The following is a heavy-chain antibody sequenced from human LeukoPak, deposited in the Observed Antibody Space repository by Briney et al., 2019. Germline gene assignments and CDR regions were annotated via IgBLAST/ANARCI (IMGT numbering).Heavy chain of an antibody. J-gene: IGHJ4*02. D-gene: IGHD1-1*01. CDR3: ARDYWRSIDH. CDR1: GFTFSSYG. Sequence: GGSLRLSCAASGFTFSSYGMHWVRQAPGKGLEWVAVISYDGSNKYYADSVKGRFTISRDNARNLLYLEMNSLRAEDTAVYYCARDYWRSIDHWGQGTLVTVSS. CDR2: ISYDGSNK. V-gene: IGHV3-30*03.